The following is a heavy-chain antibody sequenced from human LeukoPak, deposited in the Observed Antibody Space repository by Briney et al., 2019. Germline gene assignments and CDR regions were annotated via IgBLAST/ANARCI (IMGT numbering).Heavy chain of an antibody. D-gene: IGHD3-10*01. CDR1: GYTFTGYY. CDR3: AREAGYMARGVINY. CDR2: INPNSGGT. V-gene: IGHV1-2*02. J-gene: IGHJ4*02. Sequence: ASVKVSCKASGYTFTGYYMHWVRQAPGQGLEWMGWINPNSGGTNYAQKFQGRVTMTRDTSISTAYMELSRLRSDDTAVYYCAREAGYMARGVINYWGQGTLVTVSS.